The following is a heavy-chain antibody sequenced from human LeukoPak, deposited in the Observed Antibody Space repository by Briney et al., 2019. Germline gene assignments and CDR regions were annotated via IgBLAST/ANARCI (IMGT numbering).Heavy chain of an antibody. V-gene: IGHV1-46*01. CDR2: INPTGGST. D-gene: IGHD6-6*01. CDR3: ARKGSSSCFDY. J-gene: IGHJ4*02. CDR1: GYTFIIYQ. Sequence: GASVTVSCKASGYTFIIYQMHWVRQAPGQGLEWMGIINPTGGSTSHAQKFQGRVTMTRDTSTSTVYMELSSLRSEDTAVYYCARKGSSSCFDYWGQGTLVTVSS.